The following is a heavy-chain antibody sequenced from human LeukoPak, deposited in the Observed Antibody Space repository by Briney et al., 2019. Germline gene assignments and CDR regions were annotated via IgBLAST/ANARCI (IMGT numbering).Heavy chain of an antibody. CDR2: IYPGDSDT. CDR1: GYRFTSNW. D-gene: IGHD3-22*01. V-gene: IGHV5-51*01. J-gene: IGHJ4*02. CDR3: ARLFDYDSSGYEFGFDY. Sequence: GESLKISCKGSGYRFTSNWIGWVRQMPGKGLEWMGIIYPGDSDTRYSPSFQGQVTISADKSISTAYLQWSSLKASDTAMYYCARLFDYDSSGYEFGFDYWGQGTLVTVSS.